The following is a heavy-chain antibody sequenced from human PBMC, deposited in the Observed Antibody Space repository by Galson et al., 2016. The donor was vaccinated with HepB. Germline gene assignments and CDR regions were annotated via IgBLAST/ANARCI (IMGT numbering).Heavy chain of an antibody. J-gene: IGHJ3*02. D-gene: IGHD3/OR15-3a*01. CDR1: GYQFTSW. V-gene: IGHV5-10-1*01. Sequence: QSGAEVKKPGESLAISCQGSGYQFTSWIAWVRQMPGKGLEWMGSIDPTESYINYSPSFEGHVSFSSDKSINTAYLRWTSLKASDSAIYYCARRAELLDVFDIWGQGTMVTVS. CDR3: ARRAELLDVFDI. CDR2: IDPTESYI.